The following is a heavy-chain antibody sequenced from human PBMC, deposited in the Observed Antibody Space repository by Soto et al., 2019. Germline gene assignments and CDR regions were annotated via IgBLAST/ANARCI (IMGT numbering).Heavy chain of an antibody. CDR3: ARLRLWLIDY. Sequence: QVQLQESGPGLVKPSETLSLTCTVSGGSISSYYWTWIRQPPGKGLEWIGYIYSSGSTNYNPSLNSRVTISIDTSKNQFSLKLSSVTAADTAVYYCARLRLWLIDYWCQGTLVTVSS. CDR2: IYSSGST. V-gene: IGHV4-59*01. CDR1: GGSISSYY. D-gene: IGHD5-18*01. J-gene: IGHJ4*02.